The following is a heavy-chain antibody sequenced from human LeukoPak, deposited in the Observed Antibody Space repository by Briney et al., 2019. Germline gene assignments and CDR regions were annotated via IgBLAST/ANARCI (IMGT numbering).Heavy chain of an antibody. V-gene: IGHV1-18*01. J-gene: IGHJ6*02. CDR1: GYTFTSYG. CDR3: ARGYSYGSYYYYGMDV. D-gene: IGHD5-18*01. Sequence: ASVKVSCKASGYTFTSYGISWVRQAPGQGLEWMGWISAYNGNTNYAQKLQGRVTMTTDTPTSTAYMELRSLRSDDTAVYYCARGYSYGSYYYYGMDVWGQGTTVTVSS. CDR2: ISAYNGNT.